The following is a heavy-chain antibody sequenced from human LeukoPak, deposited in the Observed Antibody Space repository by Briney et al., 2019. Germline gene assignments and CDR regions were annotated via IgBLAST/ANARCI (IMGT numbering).Heavy chain of an antibody. Sequence: GGSLRLSCEGSGFTFSNHWMYWVRQAPGKGLVWVSRIKSDGGSTTYADSVKGRFTISRDNAKNTLYLQMNSLRADDTAVYFCARGLYASFDYWGQGTLVTVSS. J-gene: IGHJ4*02. CDR2: IKSDGGST. CDR1: GFTFSNHW. V-gene: IGHV3-74*01. CDR3: ARGLYASFDY. D-gene: IGHD3-16*01.